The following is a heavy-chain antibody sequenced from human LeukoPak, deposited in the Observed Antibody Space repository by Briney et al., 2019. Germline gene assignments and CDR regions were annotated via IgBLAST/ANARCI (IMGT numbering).Heavy chain of an antibody. J-gene: IGHJ6*03. CDR2: ISAYNGNA. V-gene: IGHV1-18*01. CDR3: ARVIGSPPYYYYYHMDV. Sequence: ASVKVSCKASGYTFTSYGISWVRQAPGQGLEWMGWISAYNGNANYAQKLQGRVTMTTDTSTSTAYMELRSLRSDDTAVYYCARVIGSPPYYYYYHMDVWGKGTTVTASS. CDR1: GYTFTSYG. D-gene: IGHD3-10*01.